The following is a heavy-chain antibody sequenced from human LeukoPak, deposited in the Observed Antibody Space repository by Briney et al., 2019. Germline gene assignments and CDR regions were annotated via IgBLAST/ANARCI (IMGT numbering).Heavy chain of an antibody. J-gene: IGHJ3*02. CDR2: ISGSGGNT. Sequence: PGGSLRLSCAASGFTFSSYAMSWVRQAPGKGLDWVSAISGSGGNTYYADSVKGLFTISRDNSKNTLYLQMNSLRAEDKAAYYCAKLEGDSSGYYRDAFDIWGQGTMVTVSS. V-gene: IGHV3-23*01. CDR1: GFTFSSYA. D-gene: IGHD3-22*01. CDR3: AKLEGDSSGYYRDAFDI.